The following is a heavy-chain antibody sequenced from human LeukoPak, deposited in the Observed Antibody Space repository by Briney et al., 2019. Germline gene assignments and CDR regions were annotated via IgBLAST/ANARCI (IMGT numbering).Heavy chain of an antibody. J-gene: IGHJ5*02. V-gene: IGHV3-74*01. CDR1: GFTFSHHW. CDR2: ISSDESST. CDR3: TRNPDGRNWFDP. D-gene: IGHD1-14*01. Sequence: GGSLRLSCAASGFTFSHHWMHWARQAPGKGLVWVSHISSDESSTTYADSVKGRFTISRDNRKNTLYLQMNSLRVEDTAMYYCTRNPDGRNWFDPWGQGTLVTVSS.